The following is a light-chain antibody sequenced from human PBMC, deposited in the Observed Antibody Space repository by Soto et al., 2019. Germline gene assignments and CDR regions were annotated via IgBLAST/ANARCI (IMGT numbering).Light chain of an antibody. CDR3: SSYTSSSTLVV. CDR2: DVT. V-gene: IGLV2-14*01. Sequence: QSVLTQPDSVSGSPGQSITISCTGTSSDVGGYNYVSWYQQHPGKAPKLMIYDVTNRPSGVSNRFSGSKSVNTASLTISGLQAEYEDDYYCSSYTSSSTLVVFVGGTKLTVL. CDR1: SSDVGGYNY. J-gene: IGLJ2*01.